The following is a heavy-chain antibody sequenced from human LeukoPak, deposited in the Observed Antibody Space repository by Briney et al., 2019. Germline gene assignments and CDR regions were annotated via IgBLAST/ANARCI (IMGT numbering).Heavy chain of an antibody. CDR2: IYYSGST. D-gene: IGHD2-2*01. V-gene: IGHV4-39*01. CDR3: ARHFVVVPAAFDY. CDR1: GGSISSSSYY. Sequence: SETLSLTCTVSGGSISSSSYYWGWIRQPPGKGLEWIGSIYYSGSTYYNPPLKSRVTISVDTSKNQFSLKLSSVTAADTAVYYCARHFVVVPAAFDYWGQGTLVTVSS. J-gene: IGHJ4*02.